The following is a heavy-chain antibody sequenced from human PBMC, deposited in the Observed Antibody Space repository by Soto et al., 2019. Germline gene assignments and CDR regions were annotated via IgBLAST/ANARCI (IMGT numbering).Heavy chain of an antibody. CDR1: GAPITRNY. V-gene: IGHV4-59*01. CDR3: ARDAGGPYDH. J-gene: IGHJ4*01. CDR2: IYYSGST. Sequence: SETLSLTCTVSGAPITRNYWSWIRQAPGKGLEWIGYIYYSGSTTYNPSLKSRVTMSADTSKDQFSLKLNSVTAADTAVYYCARDAGGPYDHWGQVLLVTFSS. D-gene: IGHD2-15*01.